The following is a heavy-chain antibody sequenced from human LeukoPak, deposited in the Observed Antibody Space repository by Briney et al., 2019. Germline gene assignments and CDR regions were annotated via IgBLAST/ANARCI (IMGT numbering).Heavy chain of an antibody. CDR1: GYTFTSYG. D-gene: IGHD2-8*01. J-gene: IGHJ6*03. CDR2: ISAYNGNT. Sequence: GASVKVSCKASGYTFTSYGISWVRQAPGQGLEWMGWISAYNGNTNYAQKLQGRVTMTTDTSTSTAYMELRSLRSDGTAVYYCARGNGDYYYYYYMDVWGRGTTVTVSS. V-gene: IGHV1-18*01. CDR3: ARGNGDYYYYYYMDV.